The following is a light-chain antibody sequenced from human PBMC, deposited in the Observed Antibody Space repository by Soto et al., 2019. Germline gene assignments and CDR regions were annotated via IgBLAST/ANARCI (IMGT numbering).Light chain of an antibody. V-gene: IGKV3-11*01. CDR1: QSVSSS. J-gene: IGKJ5*01. CDR2: DAS. Sequence: EIVLTQSPATLSLSPGERATLSCRASQSVSSSLAWYQQKPGQAPGLLIYDASNRATGIPARFSGSGSGTDFTLTISSLEPEDFAVYYCQQRSNWPPAITFGQGTRLEIK. CDR3: QQRSNWPPAIT.